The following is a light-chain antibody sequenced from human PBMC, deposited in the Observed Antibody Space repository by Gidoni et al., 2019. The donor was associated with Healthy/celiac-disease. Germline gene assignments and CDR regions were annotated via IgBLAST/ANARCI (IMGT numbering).Light chain of an antibody. V-gene: IGKV3-11*01. CDR3: QQRSNWLGT. Sequence: EIVLTQSPATLSLSPGERATPSCRASQRVSSYLDWYQQKPGQAPRLLIYDASNRATGIPARFSGSGSGTDFTLTISSLEPEDFAVYYCQQRSNWLGTFXQXTKVEIK. CDR2: DAS. J-gene: IGKJ1*01. CDR1: QRVSSY.